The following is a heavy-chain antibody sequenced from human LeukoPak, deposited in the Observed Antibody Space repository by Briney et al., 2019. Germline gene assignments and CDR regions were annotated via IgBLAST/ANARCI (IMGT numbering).Heavy chain of an antibody. CDR2: IYPGDSDT. CDR1: GYSFTSYW. Sequence: GESLKISCKGSGYSFTSYWIGWVRQMPGKGLEWMGIIYPGDSDTKYSPSFQGQVTISADKSISTAYLQWSSLKASDTAMYYYARPVYCSSTSCSYFDYWGQGTLVTVSS. V-gene: IGHV5-51*01. CDR3: ARPVYCSSTSCSYFDY. D-gene: IGHD2-2*01. J-gene: IGHJ4*02.